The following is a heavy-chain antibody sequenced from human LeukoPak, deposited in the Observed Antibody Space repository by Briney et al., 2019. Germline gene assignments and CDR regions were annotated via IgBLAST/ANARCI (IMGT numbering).Heavy chain of an antibody. J-gene: IGHJ5*02. Sequence: GGSLRLSCAASGFTFSGSAMHWVRQAPGKGLEWVGRIRSKANSYATAYAASVKGRFTTSRDDSKNTAYLQMNSLKTEDTAVYYCTRPLAYCGGDCYSIGSWFDPWGQGTLVTVSS. D-gene: IGHD2-21*02. CDR2: IRSKANSYAT. V-gene: IGHV3-73*01. CDR1: GFTFSGSA. CDR3: TRPLAYCGGDCYSIGSWFDP.